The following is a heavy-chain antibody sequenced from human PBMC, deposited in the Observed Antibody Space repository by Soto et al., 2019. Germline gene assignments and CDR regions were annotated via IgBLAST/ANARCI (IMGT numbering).Heavy chain of an antibody. J-gene: IGHJ4*02. Sequence: HPGGSLRLSCAASGFTFSSYGMHWVRQAPGKGLEWVAVISYDGSNKYYADSVKGRFTISRDNSKNTLYLQMNSLRAEDTAVYYCAKSLAEWFPRPQFDYWGQGT. V-gene: IGHV3-30*18. D-gene: IGHD3-3*01. CDR1: GFTFSSYG. CDR2: ISYDGSNK. CDR3: AKSLAEWFPRPQFDY.